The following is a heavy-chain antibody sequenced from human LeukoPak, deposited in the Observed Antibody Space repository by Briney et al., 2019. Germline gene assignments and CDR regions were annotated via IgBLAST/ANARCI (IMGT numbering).Heavy chain of an antibody. CDR3: ASALWFGEPTTYCDY. Sequence: QPGGSLRLSCAASGFTFSIHGMHWVRQAPGKGLEWVAVIWNDGSNKYYADSVKGRFTISRDNSKNTMYLPMNSLRAEDTAVYYCASALWFGEPTTYCDYWGQGTLVTVSS. D-gene: IGHD3-10*01. J-gene: IGHJ4*02. CDR2: IWNDGSNK. CDR1: GFTFSIHG. V-gene: IGHV3-33*01.